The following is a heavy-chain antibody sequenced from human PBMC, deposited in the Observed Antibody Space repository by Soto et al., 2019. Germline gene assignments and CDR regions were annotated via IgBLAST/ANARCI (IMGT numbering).Heavy chain of an antibody. CDR2: IYYSGST. J-gene: IGHJ4*02. D-gene: IGHD3-16*01. CDR1: GGSISSYY. CDR3: ARDVGAAHYFDY. Sequence: SETLSLTCTVSGGSISSYYWSWIRQPPGKGLEWIGYIYYSGSTNYNPSLKSRVTISVDTSKNQFSLKLSSVTAADTAVYYCARDVGAAHYFDYWGQGTLVTVSS. V-gene: IGHV4-59*01.